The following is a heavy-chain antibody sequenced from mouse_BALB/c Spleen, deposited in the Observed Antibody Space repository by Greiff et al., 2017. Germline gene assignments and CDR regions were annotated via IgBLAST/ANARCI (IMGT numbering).Heavy chain of an antibody. CDR2: ISYSGST. D-gene: IGHD4-1*01. CDR1: GYSITSDYA. V-gene: IGHV3-2*02. Sequence: EVQLVESGPGLVKPSQSLSLTCTVTGYSITSDYAWNWIRQFPGNKLEWMGYISYSGSTSYNPSLKSRISITRDTSKNQFFLQLNSLTTEDTATYYCARSWVYWGQGTLVTVSA. J-gene: IGHJ3*01. CDR3: ARSWVY.